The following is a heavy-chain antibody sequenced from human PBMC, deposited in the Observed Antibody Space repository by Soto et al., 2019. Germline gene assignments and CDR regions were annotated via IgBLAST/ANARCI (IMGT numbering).Heavy chain of an antibody. CDR3: ARKTSAAGYYFDY. D-gene: IGHD6-13*01. J-gene: IGHJ4*02. CDR1: GFTFSSYG. CDR2: IWYDGGNK. Sequence: PGGSLRLSCAASGFTFSSYGMHWVRQAPGKGLEWVAVIWYDGGNKYYADSVKGRFTISRDNSKNTLYLQMNSLRAEDTAVYYCARKTSAAGYYFDYWGQGTLVTVSS. V-gene: IGHV3-33*01.